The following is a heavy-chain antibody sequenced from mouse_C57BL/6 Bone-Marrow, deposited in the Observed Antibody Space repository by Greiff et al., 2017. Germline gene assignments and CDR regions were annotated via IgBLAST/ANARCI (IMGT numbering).Heavy chain of an antibody. CDR2: INPYDGGT. J-gene: IGHJ3*01. CDR1: GYTFTDYY. D-gene: IGHD3-2*02. V-gene: IGHV1-19*01. Sequence: EVQLVESGPVLVKPGASVKMSCKASGYTFTDYYMNWVKQSHGKSLEWIGVINPYDGGTSYNQKFKGKATLTVDKSSSTAYMELNSLTSEDSAVYDCARRTAQEVLFAYWGQGTLVTVSA. CDR3: ARRTAQEVLFAY.